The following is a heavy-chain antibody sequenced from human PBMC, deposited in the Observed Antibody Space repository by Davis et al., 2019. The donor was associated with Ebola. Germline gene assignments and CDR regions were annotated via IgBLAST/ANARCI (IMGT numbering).Heavy chain of an antibody. Sequence: ASVQVSCKASGYTFQNYAISWVRQAPGQGLAWMGWISAYNGNTNYAQILQGRATMTTDTPTGTAYMELRSLRSDDTAVYFCARTSIVGTTTTASDIWGQGTKVTVSS. CDR2: ISAYNGNT. CDR3: ARTSIVGTTTTASDI. CDR1: GYTFQNYA. D-gene: IGHD1-26*01. J-gene: IGHJ3*02. V-gene: IGHV1-18*01.